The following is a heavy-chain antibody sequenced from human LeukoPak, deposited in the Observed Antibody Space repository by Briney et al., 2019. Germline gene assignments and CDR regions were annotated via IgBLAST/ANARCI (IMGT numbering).Heavy chain of an antibody. CDR2: IKKDGSEK. Sequence: GALRLSCAASGFTFSSYWMSWVRQAPGKGLEWVANIKKDGSEKYYVDSVKGGFTISRDNAKNSLYLQMNSLRAEDTAVYYCAAGEGSVVIPSSDAFDIWGQGTMVTVSS. D-gene: IGHD4-23*01. CDR3: AAGEGSVVIPSSDAFDI. CDR1: GFTFSSYW. J-gene: IGHJ3*02. V-gene: IGHV3-7*01.